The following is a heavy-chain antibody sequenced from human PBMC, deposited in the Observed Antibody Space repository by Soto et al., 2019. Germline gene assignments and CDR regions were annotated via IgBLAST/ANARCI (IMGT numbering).Heavy chain of an antibody. Sequence: SETLSRTCTVSGGSISNDNYSWSWIRQSRGKGLEWIGYIYYTGSTYYNPSLKSRVTISIDRSKNQFSLKLTSVTVADSAVYYCERGGFQLLPDYWGQGSLVTVSS. CDR2: IYYTGST. CDR1: GGSISNDNYS. V-gene: IGHV4-30-2*06. CDR3: ERGGFQLLPDY. D-gene: IGHD2-21*01. J-gene: IGHJ4*02.